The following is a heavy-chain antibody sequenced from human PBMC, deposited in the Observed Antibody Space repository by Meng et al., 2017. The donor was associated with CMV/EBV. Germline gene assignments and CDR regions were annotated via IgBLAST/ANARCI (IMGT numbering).Heavy chain of an antibody. V-gene: IGHV4-39*07. Sequence: QLHESGPVHVKPSETLSLTCTVYGRSISSSSYYWGWIRQPPGKGLEWIGSIYYSGSTYYNPSLKSRVTISVDTSKNQFSLKLSSVTAADTAVYYCASRITIFGVVTAFDPWGQGTLVTVSS. CDR2: IYYSGST. CDR3: ASRITIFGVVTAFDP. J-gene: IGHJ5*02. CDR1: GRSISSSSYY. D-gene: IGHD3-3*01.